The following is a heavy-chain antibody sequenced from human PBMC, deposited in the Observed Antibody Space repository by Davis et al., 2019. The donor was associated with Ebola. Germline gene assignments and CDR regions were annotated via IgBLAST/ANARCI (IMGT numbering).Heavy chain of an antibody. CDR1: GFTFSSYG. CDR3: ARALGSSWYKGFDY. D-gene: IGHD6-13*01. Sequence: GESLKISCAASGFTFSSYGMHWVRQAPGKGLEWVAVISYDGSNKYYADSVKGRFTISRDNAKNSLYLQMNSLRAEDTAVYYCARALGSSWYKGFDYWGQGTLVTVSS. CDR2: ISYDGSNK. J-gene: IGHJ4*02. V-gene: IGHV3-30*03.